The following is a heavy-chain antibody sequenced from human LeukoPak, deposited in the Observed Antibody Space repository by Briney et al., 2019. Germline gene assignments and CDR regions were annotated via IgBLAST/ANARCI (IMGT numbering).Heavy chain of an antibody. V-gene: IGHV3-30*18. D-gene: IGHD6-19*01. CDR2: ISYDGSDK. CDR3: AKDNGWQTQHGGYYYYYGMDV. CDR1: GFTFSSYD. J-gene: IGHJ6*02. Sequence: PGGSLRLSCAASGFTFSSYDMYRVRQAPGKGLEWVAIISYDGSDKYYADSVKGRFTISRDNSKNTLFLQMDSLRPEDTAVYYCAKDNGWQTQHGGYYYYYGMDVWGQGTTVTVSS.